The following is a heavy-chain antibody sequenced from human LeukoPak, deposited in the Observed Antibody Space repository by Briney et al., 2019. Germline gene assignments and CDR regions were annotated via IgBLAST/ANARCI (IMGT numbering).Heavy chain of an antibody. J-gene: IGHJ4*02. Sequence: SETLSLTCAVYGGSFSGYYWSWIRQPPGEGLEWIGEINHSGSTNYNPSLKSRVTISVDTSKNQFSLKLSSVTAADTAVYYCARAVAGTVFDYWGQGTLATVSS. CDR2: INHSGST. D-gene: IGHD6-19*01. V-gene: IGHV4-34*01. CDR3: ARAVAGTVFDY. CDR1: GGSFSGYY.